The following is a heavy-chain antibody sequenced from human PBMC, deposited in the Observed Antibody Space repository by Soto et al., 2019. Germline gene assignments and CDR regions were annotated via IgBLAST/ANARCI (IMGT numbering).Heavy chain of an antibody. CDR2: IGTAGDT. CDR1: GFTFSSYD. J-gene: IGHJ5*01. D-gene: IGHD1-26*01. V-gene: IGHV3-13*01. CDR3: ARGHRVGELLDS. Sequence: EVQLVESGGGLVQPGGSLRLSCAASGFTFSSYDMHWVRQATGKGLEWVSAIGTAGDTYYPGSVKCRFTISRENAKNSLYLQMNSLRAGDTAVYYCARGHRVGELLDSWGQGTLVTVSS.